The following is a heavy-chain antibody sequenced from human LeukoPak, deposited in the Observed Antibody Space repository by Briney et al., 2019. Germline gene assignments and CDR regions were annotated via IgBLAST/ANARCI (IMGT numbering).Heavy chain of an antibody. V-gene: IGHV3-66*01. J-gene: IGHJ3*02. Sequence: GGSLRLTCAASGFTVSSNYMSWVRQAPGKGLEWVSVIYSGGSTYYADSVKGRFTISRDNSKNTLYLQMNSLRAEDTAVYYCARVRRDAFDIWGQGTMVTVSS. CDR2: IYSGGST. D-gene: IGHD1-1*01. CDR3: ARVRRDAFDI. CDR1: GFTVSSNY.